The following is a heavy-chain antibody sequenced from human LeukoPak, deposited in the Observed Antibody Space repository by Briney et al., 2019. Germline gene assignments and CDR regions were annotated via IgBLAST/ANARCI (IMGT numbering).Heavy chain of an antibody. V-gene: IGHV4-59*01. CDR3: ARVSVVYGMDF. J-gene: IGHJ6*02. CDR1: GGSISSDY. CDR2: MYYTGST. Sequence: PSETLSLTCSVSGGSISSDYWAWIRQPPGKGLEWIGYMYYTGSTNYNPSLKSRVTISLATSKNQFSLKLSSVTAADTAIYFCARVSVVYGMDFWGRGTTVTVSS.